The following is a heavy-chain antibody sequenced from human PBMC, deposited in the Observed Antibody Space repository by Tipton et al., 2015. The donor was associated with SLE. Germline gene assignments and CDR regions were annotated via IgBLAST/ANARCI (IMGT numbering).Heavy chain of an antibody. CDR3: ARGVAGYFHYCYLDV. CDR2: IYTRGST. V-gene: IGHV4-61*02. CDR1: GGSISSGSYY. J-gene: IGHJ6*03. Sequence: LRLSCTVSGGSISSGSYYWSWIRQSAGEGLEWIGRIYTRGSTNYNLSLKSRVAISLDTSKNQFSLRLSSVTAADTTVYYCARGVAGYFHYCYLDVWGKGTTVTISS.